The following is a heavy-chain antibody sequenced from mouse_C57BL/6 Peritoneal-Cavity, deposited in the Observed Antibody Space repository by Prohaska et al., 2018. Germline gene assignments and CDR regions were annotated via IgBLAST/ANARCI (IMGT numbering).Heavy chain of an antibody. D-gene: IGHD1-1*01. CDR1: GYTFTSYT. CDR3: ARSDITTVVADY. V-gene: IGHV1-4*01. Sequence: MSCKASGYTFTSYTMHWVKRRPGQGQEWIGYINPSSGYTKYNQKFKDKATLTADKSSSTAYMQLSSLTSEDSAVYYCARSDITTVVADYWGQGTTLTVSS. CDR2: INPSSGYT. J-gene: IGHJ2*01.